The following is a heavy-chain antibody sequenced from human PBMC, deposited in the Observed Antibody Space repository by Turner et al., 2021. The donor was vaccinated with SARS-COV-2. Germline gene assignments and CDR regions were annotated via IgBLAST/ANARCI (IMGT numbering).Heavy chain of an antibody. CDR2: IKQDGSEK. J-gene: IGHJ4*02. D-gene: IGHD6-13*01. V-gene: IGHV3-7*01. Sequence: EVQLVESGGGLVQPGGSLRFSCAASGFTFSIYWMSWVRQAPGKGLEWVANIKQDGSEKYYVDSVKGRFTISRDNAKKSLYLQMNSLRAEDTAVYYCARLGGSSWYFDYWGQGTLVTVSS. CDR3: ARLGGSSWYFDY. CDR1: GFTFSIYW.